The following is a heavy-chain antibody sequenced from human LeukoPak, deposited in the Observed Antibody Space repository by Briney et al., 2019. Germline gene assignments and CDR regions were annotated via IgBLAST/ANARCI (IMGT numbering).Heavy chain of an antibody. CDR2: IYYSGST. Sequence: SETLSLTCTVSGGSISSSSYYWGWIRQPPGKGLEWIGSIYYSGSTYYNPSLESRVTISVDTSKNQFSLKLSSVTAADTAVYYCARPGSYNWFDPWGQGTLVTVSS. CDR3: ARPGSYNWFDP. D-gene: IGHD3-10*01. V-gene: IGHV4-39*01. CDR1: GGSISSSSYY. J-gene: IGHJ5*02.